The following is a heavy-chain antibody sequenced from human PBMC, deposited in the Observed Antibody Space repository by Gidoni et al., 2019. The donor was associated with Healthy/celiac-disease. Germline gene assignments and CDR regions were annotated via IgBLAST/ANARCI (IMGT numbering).Heavy chain of an antibody. D-gene: IGHD1-26*01. V-gene: IGHV3-64*01. CDR3: ARDASSWELQGTYFDY. J-gene: IGHJ4*02. Sequence: EVQLVESGGGLVQPGGSLRLSCAASGFTFSSYAMHWVRQAPGKGLEYVSAISSNGGSTYYANSVKGRFTISRDNSKNTLYLQMGSLRAEDMAVHYCARDASSWELQGTYFDYWGQGTLVTVSS. CDR2: ISSNGGST. CDR1: GFTFSSYA.